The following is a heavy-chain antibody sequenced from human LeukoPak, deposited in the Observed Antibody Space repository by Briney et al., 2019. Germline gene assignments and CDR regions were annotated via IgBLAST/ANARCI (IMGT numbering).Heavy chain of an antibody. Sequence: GGSLRLSCAASGFTFSSYAMSWVRQAPGKGLEWVSDISGSGGSTYYADSVKGRFTISRDNSKNTLYQQMNSLRADDTAVYHCAKHSLSYGYRGWFDPWGQGTLVTVSS. D-gene: IGHD5-18*01. V-gene: IGHV3-23*01. CDR1: GFTFSSYA. CDR3: AKHSLSYGYRGWFDP. J-gene: IGHJ5*02. CDR2: ISGSGGST.